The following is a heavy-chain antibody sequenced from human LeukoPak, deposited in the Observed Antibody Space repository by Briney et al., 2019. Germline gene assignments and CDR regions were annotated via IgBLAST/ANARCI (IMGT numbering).Heavy chain of an antibody. Sequence: HPGGSLRLSCAASGFTFSSYAMTWVRQAPGKGLEWVSAISGSGRSTYYADSVRGRFTISRDNSKPTLYLQMRSLRAEDTPVYHCAKDLLAYDSSGFDSWGQGTLVTVSS. CDR2: ISGSGRST. CDR3: AKDLLAYDSSGFDS. J-gene: IGHJ4*02. V-gene: IGHV3-23*01. CDR1: GFTFSSYA. D-gene: IGHD3-22*01.